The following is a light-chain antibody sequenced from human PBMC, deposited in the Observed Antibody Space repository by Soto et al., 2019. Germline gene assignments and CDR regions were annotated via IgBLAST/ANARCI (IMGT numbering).Light chain of an antibody. Sequence: EIVWSPTPPTRCVSPRGNAPLSCRASQFLSSYLAWYQQIPGQPPRLLIYDSTNRATGIPARFSGSRSGTDFTLTLSSEEPEDFAMYYCHQRNKFGQGTRLEIK. CDR3: HQRNK. V-gene: IGKV3-11*01. CDR2: DST. J-gene: IGKJ5*01. CDR1: QFLSSY.